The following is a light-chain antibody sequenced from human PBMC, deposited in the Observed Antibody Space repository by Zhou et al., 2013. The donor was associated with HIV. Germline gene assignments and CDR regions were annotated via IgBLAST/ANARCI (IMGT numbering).Light chain of an antibody. V-gene: IGKV3-15*01. CDR3: QQYHNRPPALT. CDR1: QSVSSN. CDR2: AAS. J-gene: IGKJ4*01. Sequence: EIVMTQSPATLSVSPGERVTLSCRASQSVSSNFAWYQQKPGQAPRLLIYAASTRATDIPARFSGSGSGTDFTLTISSMQSEDFAVYYCQQYHNRPPALTFGGGTKVEIK.